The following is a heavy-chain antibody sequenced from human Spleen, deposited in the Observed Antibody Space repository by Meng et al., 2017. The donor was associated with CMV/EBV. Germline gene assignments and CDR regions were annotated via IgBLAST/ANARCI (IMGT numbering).Heavy chain of an antibody. CDR1: GYTLTESS. J-gene: IGHJ5*02. Sequence: ASVKVSCKVSGYTLTESSIHWVRQAPGKGLEWMGGSDPEDGETIYAHQFQGRVTMTEDTSTDTAYMEVRSLSSGDTAIYYCAAIPASIDWFDPWGQGTLVTVSS. CDR3: AAIPASIDWFDP. D-gene: IGHD2-2*02. CDR2: SDPEDGET. V-gene: IGHV1-24*01.